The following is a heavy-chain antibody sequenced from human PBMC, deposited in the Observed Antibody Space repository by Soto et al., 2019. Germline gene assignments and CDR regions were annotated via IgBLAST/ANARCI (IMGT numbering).Heavy chain of an antibody. V-gene: IGHV1-69*02. CDR2: IIPILGIA. CDR1: GGTFSSYT. Sequence: QVQLVQSGAEVKKPGSSVKVSCKASGGTFSSYTISWVRQAPGQGLEWMGRIIPILGIANYAQKFQGRVTITADKSTSTAYMELSSLRSEDTAVYYCARGGTDSGGYWNYWGQGTLVTVSS. J-gene: IGHJ4*02. CDR3: ARGGTDSGGYWNY. D-gene: IGHD3-22*01.